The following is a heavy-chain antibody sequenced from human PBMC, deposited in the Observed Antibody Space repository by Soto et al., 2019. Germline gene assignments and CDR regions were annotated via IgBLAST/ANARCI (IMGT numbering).Heavy chain of an antibody. D-gene: IGHD6-13*01. Sequence: GASVKVSCKASGGTFSSYAISWVRQAPGQGLEWMGGIIPIFGTAKYAQKFQGRVTITADKATSTAYMELSSLRSKDAAVYYCARDWPAALPSGMDDWGQRTTVTDS. CDR3: ARDWPAALPSGMDD. CDR1: GGTFSSYA. V-gene: IGHV1-69*06. CDR2: IIPIFGTA. J-gene: IGHJ6*02.